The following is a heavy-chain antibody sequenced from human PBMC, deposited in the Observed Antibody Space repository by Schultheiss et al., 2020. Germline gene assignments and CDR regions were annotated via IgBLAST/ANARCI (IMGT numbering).Heavy chain of an antibody. V-gene: IGHV3-9*01. J-gene: IGHJ3*02. CDR2: ISWNSGSI. Sequence: SLKISCAASGFTFDDYAMHWVRQAPGKGLEWVSGISWNSGSIGYADSVKGRFTISRDNAKNSLYLQMNSLRAEDTALYYCAKDAGDSSSWYGAFDIWGQGTMVTVSS. D-gene: IGHD6-13*01. CDR1: GFTFDDYA. CDR3: AKDAGDSSSWYGAFDI.